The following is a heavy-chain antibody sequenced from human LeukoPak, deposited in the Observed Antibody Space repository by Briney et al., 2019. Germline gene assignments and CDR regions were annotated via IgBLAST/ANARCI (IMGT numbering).Heavy chain of an antibody. Sequence: PGRSLRLSCAASGFTFSSYAMHWVRQAPGKGLEWVAVMSYDGSNKYYADSVKGRFTISRDNSKNTLYLQMNSLRAEETAVYYCARGSITFGGVIDYFDYWGQGTLVTVSS. CDR2: MSYDGSNK. J-gene: IGHJ4*02. CDR3: ARGSITFGGVIDYFDY. CDR1: GFTFSSYA. V-gene: IGHV3-30*04. D-gene: IGHD3-16*02.